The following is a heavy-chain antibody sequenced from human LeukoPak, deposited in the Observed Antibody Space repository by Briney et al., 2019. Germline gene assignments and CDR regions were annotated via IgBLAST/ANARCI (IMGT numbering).Heavy chain of an antibody. CDR3: AKDRLRYCSGGGCYSPVDY. Sequence: PGGSLRLSCAASGFTFSTYNMNWVRQAPGKGLERVSYISSSGSTIYYANSVKGRFTISRDNSKNTLYLQMNSLRAEDTAIFYCAKDRLRYCSGGGCYSPVDYWGQGTLVTVSS. J-gene: IGHJ4*02. CDR1: GFTFSTYN. V-gene: IGHV3-48*01. CDR2: ISSSGSTI. D-gene: IGHD2-15*01.